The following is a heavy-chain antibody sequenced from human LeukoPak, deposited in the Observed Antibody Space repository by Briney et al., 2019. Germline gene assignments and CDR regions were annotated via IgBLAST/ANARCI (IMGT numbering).Heavy chain of an antibody. CDR3: VRIRDGPDYFDY. V-gene: IGHV2-70*11. CDR2: IDWDDDK. J-gene: IGHJ4*02. Sequence: SGPALVKPTQTLTLTCTFSGFSLSTSGMCVNWIRQPPGKALEWLARIDWDDDKYYSTSLKTRLTISKDTSRNQVVLTMTNMDPVDTGTYYCVRIRDGPDYFDYWGQGTLVTVSS. CDR1: GFSLSTSGMC.